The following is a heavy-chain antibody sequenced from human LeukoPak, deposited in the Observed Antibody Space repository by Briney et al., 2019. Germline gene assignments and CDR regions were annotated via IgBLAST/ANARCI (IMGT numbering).Heavy chain of an antibody. Sequence: PGGSLRLSCAASGFTFSSYAMHWVRQAPGKGLEWVAVISYDGSNKYYADSVKGRFTISRDNSKNTLYLQMNGLRAEDTAVYYCARGLTWIQLFYLDYWGQGTLVTVSS. V-gene: IGHV3-30*04. D-gene: IGHD5-18*01. CDR3: ARGLTWIQLFYLDY. CDR2: ISYDGSNK. CDR1: GFTFSSYA. J-gene: IGHJ4*02.